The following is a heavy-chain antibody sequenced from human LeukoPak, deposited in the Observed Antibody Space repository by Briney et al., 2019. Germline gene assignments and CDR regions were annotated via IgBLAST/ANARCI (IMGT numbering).Heavy chain of an antibody. CDR1: GGTFSSYA. D-gene: IGHD5-18*01. Sequence: SVKVSCKASGGTFSSYAISWVRQAPGQGLEWMGGIIPIFGTANYAQKFQGRVTITADESTSTAYMELSSLRSEDTAVYSCASHVRSTAMDPWYYYGMDVWGKGTTVTVSS. V-gene: IGHV1-69*13. CDR3: ASHVRSTAMDPWYYYGMDV. CDR2: IIPIFGTA. J-gene: IGHJ6*04.